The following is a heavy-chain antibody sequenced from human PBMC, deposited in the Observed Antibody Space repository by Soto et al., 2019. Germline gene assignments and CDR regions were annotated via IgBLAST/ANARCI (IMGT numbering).Heavy chain of an antibody. V-gene: IGHV1-18*01. CDR3: ARVPRITMVRGVRYYYYGMDV. CDR2: ISAYNGNT. Sequence: ASVKVSCKASGYTFTSYGISWVRQAPGQGLEWMGWISAYNGNTNYAQKLQGRVTMTTDTSTSTDYMELRSLRSDDTAVYYCARVPRITMVRGVRYYYYGMDVWGQGTTVTVSS. D-gene: IGHD3-10*01. CDR1: GYTFTSYG. J-gene: IGHJ6*02.